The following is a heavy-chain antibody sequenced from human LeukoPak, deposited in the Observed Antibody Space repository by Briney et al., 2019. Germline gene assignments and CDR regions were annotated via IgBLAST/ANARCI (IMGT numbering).Heavy chain of an antibody. CDR1: GGSISSYY. CDR2: IYYSGST. D-gene: IGHD1-1*01. V-gene: IGHV4-39*01. J-gene: IGHJ4*02. CDR3: ARYPGIPL. Sequence: SETLSLTCTVSGGSISSYYWGWIRQPPGKGLEWIGSIYYSGSTYYNPSLKSRVTISVDTSKNQFSLKLSSVTAADTAVYYCARYPGIPLWGQGTLVTVSS.